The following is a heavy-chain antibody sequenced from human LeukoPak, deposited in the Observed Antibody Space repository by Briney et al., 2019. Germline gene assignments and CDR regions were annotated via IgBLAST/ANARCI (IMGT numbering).Heavy chain of an antibody. CDR1: GFPFDDYT. J-gene: IGHJ4*02. Sequence: GGSLRLSCAASGFPFDDYTMHWLRQRPGRGLEWVCFVDRDGSITHNADALKGRFTVSRDNSRNSLYLQMNSLTTEDSGLYYCAKDRGNSGWYLYFDHWGQGTPVTVSS. CDR3: AKDRGNSGWYLYFDH. CDR2: VDRDGSIT. D-gene: IGHD6-19*01. V-gene: IGHV3-43*01.